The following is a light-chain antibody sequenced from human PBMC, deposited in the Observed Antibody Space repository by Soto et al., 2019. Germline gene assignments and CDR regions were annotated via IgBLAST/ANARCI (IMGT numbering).Light chain of an antibody. CDR2: EVN. Sequence: HSALTQPASVSGSPGQSVTISCTGPRSDIGDSNFISWYQHSPSKAPRLLIYEVNNRPSGVSRRFSGSKAGNTASLTISGLLEDDEADYFCASFRSGTILVFGSGTKVTVL. J-gene: IGLJ1*01. CDR3: ASFRSGTILV. V-gene: IGLV2-14*01. CDR1: RSDIGDSNF.